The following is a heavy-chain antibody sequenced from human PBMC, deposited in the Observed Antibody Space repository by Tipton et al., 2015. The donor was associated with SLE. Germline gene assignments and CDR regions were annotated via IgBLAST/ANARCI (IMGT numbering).Heavy chain of an antibody. V-gene: IGHV4-31*03. CDR1: GGSISSGGYY. Sequence: TLSLTCTVSGGSISSGGYYWTWIRQHPGKGLEWIGYIYYGGSTHYNPSLKSRVTTSVDTSKTQFSLNLTSVTAADTAVYSCARGTNWGSGWYFDLWGRGTLVTVSS. J-gene: IGHJ2*01. D-gene: IGHD7-27*01. CDR3: ARGTNWGSGWYFDL. CDR2: IYYGGST.